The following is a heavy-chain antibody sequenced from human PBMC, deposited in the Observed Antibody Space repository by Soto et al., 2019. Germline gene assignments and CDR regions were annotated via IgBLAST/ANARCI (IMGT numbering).Heavy chain of an antibody. CDR2: IYYSGST. D-gene: IGHD3-10*02. Sequence: TLSLSWSVSAGYSSSGGGYWRWISPHPGKGLEWIGYIYYSGSTYYNPSLKSRVTISVDTSKNQFSLKLSSVTAADTAVYYCARDVRSLDELNWFDPWGQGTLVTLSS. V-gene: IGHV4-31*02. J-gene: IGHJ5*02. CDR3: ARDVRSLDELNWFDP. CDR1: AGYSSSGGGY.